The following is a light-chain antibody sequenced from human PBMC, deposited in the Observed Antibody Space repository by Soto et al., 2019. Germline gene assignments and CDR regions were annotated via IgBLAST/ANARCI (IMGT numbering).Light chain of an antibody. Sequence: DIQMTQSPSSLSASVGDRVTIACRASQSISNYLNWYQQRPGKAHKXLIYAASSLQSGVPSRFSGSGSGTDVTLTISSLQPEDVLTYDCQQTYSTPITFGQGTRLEIK. CDR1: QSISNY. V-gene: IGKV1-39*01. CDR3: QQTYSTPIT. J-gene: IGKJ5*01. CDR2: AAS.